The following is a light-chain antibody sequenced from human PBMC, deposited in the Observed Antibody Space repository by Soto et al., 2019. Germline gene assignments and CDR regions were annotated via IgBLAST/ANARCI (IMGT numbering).Light chain of an antibody. Sequence: EIVMTQSPATLSVSPGERATLSCRASQSVSSNLAWYQQKPGQAPRLLIYGASTRATGIPARFSGSGSGTEFTLTISSLQSGDFAVYYCQQHNNWTPWTFGQGTRVEIK. CDR2: GAS. CDR1: QSVSSN. CDR3: QQHNNWTPWT. V-gene: IGKV3-15*01. J-gene: IGKJ1*01.